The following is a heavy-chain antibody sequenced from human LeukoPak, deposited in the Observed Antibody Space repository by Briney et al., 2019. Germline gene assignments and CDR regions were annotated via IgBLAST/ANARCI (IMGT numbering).Heavy chain of an antibody. J-gene: IGHJ4*01. Sequence: TASETLSLTCTVSGDSISSTTYYWDWIRQPPGKGLEWIGSIYNSGTTYYNPSLKSRVTISVDTSKNQFSLKVSPVTAADTAVYYCASRVYGLGSFNYWGQGTLVTFSS. CDR3: ASRVYGLGSFNY. V-gene: IGHV4-39*01. CDR1: GDSISSTTYY. D-gene: IGHD3-10*01. CDR2: IYNSGTT.